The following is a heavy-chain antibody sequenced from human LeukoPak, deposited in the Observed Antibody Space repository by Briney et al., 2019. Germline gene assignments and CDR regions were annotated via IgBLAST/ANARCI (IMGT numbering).Heavy chain of an antibody. V-gene: IGHV4-30-4*01. D-gene: IGHD4-17*01. CDR2: IYYSGST. CDR3: ASSHDYGDYGGAFDI. J-gene: IGHJ3*02. CDR1: GVSISSGDYY. Sequence: PSETLSLTCTVSGVSISSGDYYWRWIRQPPGKGLEWIVYIYYSGSTYYNPSLKSRVTISVDTSKNQFSLKLSSVTAADTAVYYCASSHDYGDYGGAFDIWGQGTMVTVSS.